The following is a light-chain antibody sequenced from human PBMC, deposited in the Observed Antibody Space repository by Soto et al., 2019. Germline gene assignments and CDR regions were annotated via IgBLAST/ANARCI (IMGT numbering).Light chain of an antibody. J-gene: IGLJ3*02. Sequence: QSALTQPPSASGSPGQSVTISCTGTSSDIGGYNFVSWYQQHPGKAPKLIIYEVNKRPSGVPDRFSGTKYGNTAALTVSGLQADGEGDYYCRSDAGTNNLGVFGGGTKLTVL. CDR2: EVN. V-gene: IGLV2-8*01. CDR3: RSDAGTNNLGV. CDR1: SSDIGGYNF.